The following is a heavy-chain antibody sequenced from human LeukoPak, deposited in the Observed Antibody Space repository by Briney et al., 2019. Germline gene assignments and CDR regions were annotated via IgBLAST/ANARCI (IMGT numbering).Heavy chain of an antibody. V-gene: IGHV3-15*01. Sequence: GGSLRLSCAASGFTFSNAWMSWVRQAPGKGLEWVGRIKSKTDGGTTDYAAPVKGRFTISRDDSKNTLYLQMNSLKTEDTAVYYCTTMDWNYVNYYYYYMDVWGKGTTVTVSS. D-gene: IGHD1-7*01. CDR2: IKSKTDGGTT. CDR1: GFTFSNAW. J-gene: IGHJ6*03. CDR3: TTMDWNYVNYYYYYMDV.